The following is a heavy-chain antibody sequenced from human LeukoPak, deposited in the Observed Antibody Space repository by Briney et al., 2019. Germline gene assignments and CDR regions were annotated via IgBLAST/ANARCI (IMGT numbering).Heavy chain of an antibody. V-gene: IGHV1-2*02. CDR2: INPNSGGT. J-gene: IGHJ4*02. CDR3: ARDSYDILTGFQ. Sequence: SVRVSCKASGYTFTGYYMHWVRQAPGQGLEWMGWINPNSGGTKYAEKFQGRVTMTRDTSISTAYMELSRLRSDDTAVFYCARDSYDILTGFQWGQGTPVTVSS. D-gene: IGHD3-9*01. CDR1: GYTFTGYY.